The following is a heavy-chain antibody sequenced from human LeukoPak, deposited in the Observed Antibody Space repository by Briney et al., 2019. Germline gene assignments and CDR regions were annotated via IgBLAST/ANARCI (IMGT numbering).Heavy chain of an antibody. D-gene: IGHD2-8*01. J-gene: IGHJ4*02. Sequence: ASVKVSCKASGYTFTSYGISWVRQAPGQGLEWMGGIIPIFGTANYAQKFQGRVTITADKSTSTAYMELSSLRSEDTAVYYCARSYCTNGVCYGYFDYWGQGTLVTVSS. CDR1: GYTFTSYG. V-gene: IGHV1-69*06. CDR3: ARSYCTNGVCYGYFDY. CDR2: IIPIFGTA.